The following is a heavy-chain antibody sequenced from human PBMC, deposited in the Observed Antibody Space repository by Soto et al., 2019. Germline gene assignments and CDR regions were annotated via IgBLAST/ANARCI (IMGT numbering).Heavy chain of an antibody. D-gene: IGHD3-10*01. Sequence: QVQLQESGPGLVKPSETLSLTCTVSGGSFSNYYWSWIRQSPGKGLEWIGYVHYSGSTNYNPSLKSRVTISLDTSNNQFFLRLPSVTAADTAVYYCARRWSGTDYWGQGTLVTVSS. CDR3: ARRWSGTDY. CDR2: VHYSGST. CDR1: GGSFSNYY. J-gene: IGHJ4*02. V-gene: IGHV4-59*01.